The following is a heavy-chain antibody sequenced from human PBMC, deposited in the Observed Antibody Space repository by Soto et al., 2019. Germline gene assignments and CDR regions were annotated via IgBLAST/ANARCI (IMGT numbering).Heavy chain of an antibody. Sequence: PKGTPRVRSSVSGGTVSPEIYHWGCVRLPPGKALEFIGYMYKTGEPFLNSSLKSRVTLSLETSKNQFSLTLSSVTAEDAAVYFCMQAHESGDFGETSLWGPGSKVT. CDR1: GGTVSPEIYH. CDR2: MYKTGEP. CDR3: MQAHESGDFGETSL. J-gene: IGHJ6*02. D-gene: IGHD4-17*01. V-gene: IGHV4-61*01.